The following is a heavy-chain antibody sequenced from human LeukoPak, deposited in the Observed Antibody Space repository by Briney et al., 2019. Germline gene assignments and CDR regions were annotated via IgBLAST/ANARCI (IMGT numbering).Heavy chain of an antibody. CDR1: GFTFSSHW. V-gene: IGHV3-7*03. D-gene: IGHD3-9*01. J-gene: IGHJ4*02. Sequence: GGSLRLSCAASGFTFSSHWMSWARQAPGKGLEWVANIKEDGSEKYYVDSVKGRFTISRDNAKNSLYLQMNSLRAEDTAVYYCADNLLGSFDWLLPFDYWGQGTLVTVSS. CDR2: IKEDGSEK. CDR3: ADNLLGSFDWLLPFDY.